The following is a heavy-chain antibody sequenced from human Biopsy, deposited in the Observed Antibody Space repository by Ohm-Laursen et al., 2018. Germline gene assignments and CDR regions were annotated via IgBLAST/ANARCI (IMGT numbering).Heavy chain of an antibody. D-gene: IGHD3-9*01. Sequence: ASVKVSCKTSGYTFAGYYLRWVRQAPGHGLEWMGWINPNSGNANYAQSFQGRLTVTRDTSISTAYMELTSLTFDDTAIYYCARVPAYPSIDGYYGLDLWGQGTTVIVSS. CDR3: ARVPAYPSIDGYYGLDL. J-gene: IGHJ6*02. CDR2: INPNSGNA. CDR1: GYTFAGYY. V-gene: IGHV1-2*02.